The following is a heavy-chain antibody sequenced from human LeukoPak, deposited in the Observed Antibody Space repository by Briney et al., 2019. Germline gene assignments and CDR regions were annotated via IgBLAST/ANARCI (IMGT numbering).Heavy chain of an antibody. CDR2: ISERGGIT. CDR1: GISLSNYA. J-gene: IGHJ4*02. CDR3: AKRGVVIRGLLVIGYHQEAYHYDF. D-gene: IGHD3-10*01. Sequence: PGGSLRLSCVVSGISLSNYAMTWVRQAPGKGLEWVSYISERGGITTYADSVKGRFTISRDTSLNTLYLQMNNLRAEDTAVYFCAKRGVVIRGLLVIGYHQEAYHYDFWGQGVLVTVSS. V-gene: IGHV3-23*01.